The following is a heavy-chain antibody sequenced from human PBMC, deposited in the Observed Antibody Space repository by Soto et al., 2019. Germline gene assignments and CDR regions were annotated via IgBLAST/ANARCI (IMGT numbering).Heavy chain of an antibody. V-gene: IGHV1-69*19. CDR1: GGTFNTYA. CDR3: AREFQVHAPACGF. J-gene: IGHJ4*02. D-gene: IGHD2-21*01. CDR2: ISPMFGAA. Sequence: QVQLVQSGAEMKTPGSSVKVSCHSSGGTFNTYAMNWVRQAPGQGPEWMGDISPMFGAANYAPKYQGRITITADEHTGTAYTQSSIVTSEDTALYFGAREFQVHAPACGFWGQGTLVTVSS.